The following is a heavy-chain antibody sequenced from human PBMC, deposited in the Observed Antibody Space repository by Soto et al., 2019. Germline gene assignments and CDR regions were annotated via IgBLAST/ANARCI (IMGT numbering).Heavy chain of an antibody. CDR2: INAGNGNT. D-gene: IGHD2-15*01. J-gene: IGHJ5*02. Sequence: ASVKVSCKASGYTFTSYAMHWVRQAPGQRLEWMGWINAGNGNTKYSQKFQGRVTITRDTSASTAYMGLSSLRSEDTAVYYCARDIGYCSGGSRYNWLDPWGQGTLVTVSS. V-gene: IGHV1-3*01. CDR1: GYTFTSYA. CDR3: ARDIGYCSGGSRYNWLDP.